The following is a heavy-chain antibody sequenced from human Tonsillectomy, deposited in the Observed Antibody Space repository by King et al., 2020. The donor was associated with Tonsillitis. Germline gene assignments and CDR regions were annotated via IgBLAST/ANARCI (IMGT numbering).Heavy chain of an antibody. Sequence: VQLQQWGAGLLKPSETLSLTCAVYGGSFSDYYWTWIRQPPGKGLEWIGEINHSGTTNYNPSLKSRVTISVDTSKNQFSLKLSSVTAADTAAYYCARGGRGRADYWGQGTLVTVSS. CDR3: ARGGRGRADY. CDR1: GGSFSDYY. D-gene: IGHD3-10*01. V-gene: IGHV4-34*01. J-gene: IGHJ4*02. CDR2: INHSGTT.